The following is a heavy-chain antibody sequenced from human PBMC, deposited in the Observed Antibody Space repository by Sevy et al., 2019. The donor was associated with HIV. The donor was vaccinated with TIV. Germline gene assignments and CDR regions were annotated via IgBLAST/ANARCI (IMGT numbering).Heavy chain of an antibody. CDR1: GFNFSIYG. V-gene: IGHV3-33*01. CDR2: IWYDGSNK. J-gene: IGHJ4*02. CDR3: ARGRDYGNFDY. D-gene: IGHD4-17*01. Sequence: GGSLRISSAASGFNFSIYGMHWVRQAPGKRLERVALIWYDGSNKYYADSVKCLLTISRNNSKNTLYLQMNSLRAEDTTIYYCARGRDYGNFDYLVQRSLVTFSS.